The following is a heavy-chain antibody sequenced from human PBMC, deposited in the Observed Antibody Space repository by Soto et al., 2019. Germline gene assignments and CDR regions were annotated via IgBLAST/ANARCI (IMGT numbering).Heavy chain of an antibody. V-gene: IGHV3-23*01. CDR2: ISAGGGIT. CDR1: GFTLRSFA. CDR3: AKRLSYSSSWYYFDY. J-gene: IGHJ4*02. Sequence: GGSLRLSCAASGFTLRSFAMTWVRQAPGKGLEWVSSISAGGGITYSADSVKGRFTISRDNSKNTLYLQMNSLRAEDTAVYYCAKRLSYSSSWYYFDYWGQGTLVTSPQ. D-gene: IGHD6-13*01.